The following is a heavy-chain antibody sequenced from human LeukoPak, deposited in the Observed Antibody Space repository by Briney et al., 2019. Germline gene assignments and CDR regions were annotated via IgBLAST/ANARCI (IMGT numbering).Heavy chain of an antibody. V-gene: IGHV1-2*02. Sequence: GASVRVSCKASGYTFTGYYIHWVRQAPGQGLEWMGWINPNSGDTNYAQTFQGRVSMTGDTSISTAYMELSRLRSDDTAVYYCARTLVVINDAFDIWGQGTMVTVSS. D-gene: IGHD3-22*01. CDR3: ARTLVVINDAFDI. J-gene: IGHJ3*02. CDR1: GYTFTGYY. CDR2: INPNSGDT.